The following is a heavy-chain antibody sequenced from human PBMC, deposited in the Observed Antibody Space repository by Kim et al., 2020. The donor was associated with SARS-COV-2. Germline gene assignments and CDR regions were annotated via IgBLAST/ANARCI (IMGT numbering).Heavy chain of an antibody. CDR1: GFTFSSYA. V-gene: IGHV3-30*04. Sequence: GGSLRLSCAAYGFTFSSYAMHWVRQAPGKGLEWVAVISYDGSNKYYADSVKGRFTISRDNSKNTLYLQMNSLRAEDTAVYYCARPLSEVVTPSNAFDIWGQGTMVTVSS. J-gene: IGHJ3*02. D-gene: IGHD4-4*01. CDR3: ARPLSEVVTPSNAFDI. CDR2: ISYDGSNK.